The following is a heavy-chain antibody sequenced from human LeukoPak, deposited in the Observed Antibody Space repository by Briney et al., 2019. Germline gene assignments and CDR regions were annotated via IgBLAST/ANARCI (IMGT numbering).Heavy chain of an antibody. CDR3: ARLRDYYYYMDV. V-gene: IGHV3-11*01. CDR1: GFTFSDYY. CDR2: ISSSGSTI. Sequence: GGSLRLSCAASGFTFSDYYMSWIRQAPGKGLEWVSYISSSGSTIYYADSVKGRSTISRDNAKNSLYLQMNSLRAEDTAVYYCARLRDYYYYMDVWGKGTTVTVSS. J-gene: IGHJ6*03.